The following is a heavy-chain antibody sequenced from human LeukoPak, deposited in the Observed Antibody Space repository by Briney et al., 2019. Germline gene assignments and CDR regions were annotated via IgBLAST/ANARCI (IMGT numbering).Heavy chain of an antibody. CDR2: ISGSGGST. CDR1: GFTFSSYA. Sequence: GGSLRLSCAASGFTFSSYAMSWVRQAPGKGLEWVSAISGSGGSTYYADSVKGRFTISRDNSKNTLYLQMNSLRAEDTALYYRAKGGYCSSTSCPPDYWGQGTLVTVSS. CDR3: AKGGYCSSTSCPPDY. D-gene: IGHD2-2*01. J-gene: IGHJ4*02. V-gene: IGHV3-23*01.